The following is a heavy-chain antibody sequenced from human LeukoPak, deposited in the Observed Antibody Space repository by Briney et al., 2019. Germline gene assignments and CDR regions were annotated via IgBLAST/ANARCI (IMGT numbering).Heavy chain of an antibody. J-gene: IGHJ4*02. Sequence: ASVKVSCKASGYTFTSYGISWVRQAPGQGLEWMGWISAYNGNTNYAQKLQGRVTMTTDPSTSTAYMELRSLRSDDTAVYYCARDQNSGSYSRFDYWGQGTLVTVSS. D-gene: IGHD1-26*01. V-gene: IGHV1-18*01. CDR1: GYTFTSYG. CDR2: ISAYNGNT. CDR3: ARDQNSGSYSRFDY.